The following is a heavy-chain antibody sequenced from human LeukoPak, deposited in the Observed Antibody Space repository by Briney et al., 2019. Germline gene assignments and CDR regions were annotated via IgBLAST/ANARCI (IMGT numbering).Heavy chain of an antibody. CDR2: ISGSSSTI. D-gene: IGHD2-15*01. CDR3: ARESLGYCSGSTCYYFFMDF. J-gene: IGHJ6*03. V-gene: IGHV3-48*04. Sequence: RAGGSLRLSCAASGFTFSSYSMNWVRQAPGKGLEWLSYISGSSSTIYYADSVKGRFTISRDNAKNSLYLQMNSLRAEDTAVYFCARESLGYCSGSTCYYFFMDFWGKGTTVTVSS. CDR1: GFTFSSYS.